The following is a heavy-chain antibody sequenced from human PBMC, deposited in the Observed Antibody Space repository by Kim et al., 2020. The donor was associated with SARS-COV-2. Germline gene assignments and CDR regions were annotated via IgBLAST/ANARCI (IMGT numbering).Heavy chain of an antibody. CDR1: GFTFSSYA. D-gene: IGHD3-10*01. J-gene: IGHJ4*02. CDR2: ISGSGGST. CDR3: AKGEKKRSYVLWFGELQLDY. V-gene: IGHV3-23*01. Sequence: GGSLRLSCAASGFTFSSYAMSWVRQAPGKGLEWVSAISGSGGSTYYADSVKGRFTISRDNSKNTLYLQMNSLRAEDTAVYYCAKGEKKRSYVLWFGELQLDYWGQGTLVTVSS.